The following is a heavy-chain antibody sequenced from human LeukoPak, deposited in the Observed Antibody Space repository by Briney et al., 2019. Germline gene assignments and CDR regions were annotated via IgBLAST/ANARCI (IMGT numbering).Heavy chain of an antibody. V-gene: IGHV3-74*01. Sequence: HAGGSLRLSCAASGFTFKTYWMYWVRQAPGEGLVWVSRINIDGSGTTYADSVKGRFTISRDNAKNTLYLQMNSLRVEDTAVYYCARQWSITGYMDVWGKGTTVTVSS. CDR1: GFTFKTYW. CDR3: ARQWSITGYMDV. CDR2: INIDGSGT. D-gene: IGHD1-20*01. J-gene: IGHJ6*03.